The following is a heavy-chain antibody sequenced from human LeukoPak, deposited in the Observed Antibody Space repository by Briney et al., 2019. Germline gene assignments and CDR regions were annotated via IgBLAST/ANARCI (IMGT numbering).Heavy chain of an antibody. D-gene: IGHD3-16*02. CDR3: AKDGGGGSMITFGGVIVPTHYFDY. CDR2: ISGSGGST. V-gene: IGHV3-23*01. CDR1: GFTFSSYA. J-gene: IGHJ4*02. Sequence: PGGSLRLSCAASGFTFSSYAMSWVRQAPGKGLEWVSAISGSGGSTYYADSVKGRFTISRDNSKNTLYLQMNSLRAEDTAVYYCAKDGGGGSMITFGGVIVPTHYFDYWGQGTLVTVSS.